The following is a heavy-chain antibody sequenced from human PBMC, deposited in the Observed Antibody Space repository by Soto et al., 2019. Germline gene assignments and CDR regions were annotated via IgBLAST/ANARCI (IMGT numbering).Heavy chain of an antibody. CDR2: IGTSGTPV. Sequence: EVQLEESGGALVQPGGSLRLSCAASGFTYKTYNMNWVRQAPGKGLEWVSYIGTSGTPVYYADSVKGRFTISRDNAKNSLFLQMHSLRDEDTALYFCARDPSPDSSGWYYFDYCGQGTLVTVSS. V-gene: IGHV3-48*02. D-gene: IGHD6-19*01. CDR1: GFTYKTYN. CDR3: ARDPSPDSSGWYYFDY. J-gene: IGHJ4*02.